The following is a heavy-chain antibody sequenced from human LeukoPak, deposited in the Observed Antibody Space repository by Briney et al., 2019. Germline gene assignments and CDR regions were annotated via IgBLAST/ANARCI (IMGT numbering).Heavy chain of an antibody. D-gene: IGHD5-24*01. CDR1: GFTFSTYS. J-gene: IGHJ4*02. CDR2: ISSSSSYI. V-gene: IGHV3-21*01. CDR3: ARVDEGDGYNYYFDY. Sequence: GGSLRLSCAASGFTFSTYSMDWVRQAPGKGLEWVSSISSSSSYIYYADSVKGRFTISRDNAKNSLYLQMNSLRAEDTAVYYCARVDEGDGYNYYFDYWGQGTLVTVSS.